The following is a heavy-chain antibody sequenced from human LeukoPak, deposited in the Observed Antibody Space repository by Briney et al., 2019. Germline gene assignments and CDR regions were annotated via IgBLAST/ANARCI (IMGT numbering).Heavy chain of an antibody. CDR2: MNPNSGNT. V-gene: IGHV1-8*03. J-gene: IGHJ4*02. Sequence: ASVKVSCKASGYTFTSYAMNWVRQATGQGLEWMGWMNPNSGNTGYAQKFQGRVTITRNTSISTAYMELSSLRSEDTAVYYCARRVAGHFDYWGQGTLVTVSS. CDR1: GYTFTSYA. D-gene: IGHD6-19*01. CDR3: ARRVAGHFDY.